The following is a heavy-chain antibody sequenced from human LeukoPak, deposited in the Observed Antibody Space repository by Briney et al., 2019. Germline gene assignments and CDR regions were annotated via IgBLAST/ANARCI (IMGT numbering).Heavy chain of an antibody. CDR1: GGSISSYY. CDR3: ARLAQSTYYYGMDV. J-gene: IGHJ6*02. CDR2: IYYSGST. D-gene: IGHD2-2*01. Sequence: SETLSLTCSVSGGSISSYYWSWIRQPPGKGLEWIGYIYYSGSTNYNPSLKSRVTISVDTSKNQFSLKLSSVTAADTAVYYCARLAQSTYYYGMDVWGQGTTVTVSS. V-gene: IGHV4-59*08.